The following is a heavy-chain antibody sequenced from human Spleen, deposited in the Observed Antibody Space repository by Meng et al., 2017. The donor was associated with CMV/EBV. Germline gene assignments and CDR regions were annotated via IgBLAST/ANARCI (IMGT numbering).Heavy chain of an antibody. D-gene: IGHD1-26*01. CDR3: ARGRKWDQPPGY. CDR1: GGSVSSGPYY. V-gene: IGHV4-61*01. Sequence: SETLSLTCTVSGGSVSSGPYYWSWIRQPPGKGLEWIGYIYYSRNTNYNPSLKSRVTISVDTSKNQFSLKLSSVTAADTAVYYCARGRKWDQPPGYWGQGTLVTVSS. CDR2: IYYSRNT. J-gene: IGHJ4*02.